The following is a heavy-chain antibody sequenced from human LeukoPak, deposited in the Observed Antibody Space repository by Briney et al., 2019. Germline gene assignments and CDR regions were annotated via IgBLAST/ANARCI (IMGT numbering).Heavy chain of an antibody. CDR3: ASDLYDILTGSFDY. D-gene: IGHD3-9*01. CDR1: GYSISSGYY. CDR2: IYHSGSS. J-gene: IGHJ4*02. Sequence: PSETLSLTCTVSGYSISSGYYWGWIRQPPGKGLEWIGSIYHSGSSYSNPSLKSRVTISVDTSKNQFSLKLSSVTAADTAVYYCASDLYDILTGSFDYWGQGTLVTVSS. V-gene: IGHV4-38-2*02.